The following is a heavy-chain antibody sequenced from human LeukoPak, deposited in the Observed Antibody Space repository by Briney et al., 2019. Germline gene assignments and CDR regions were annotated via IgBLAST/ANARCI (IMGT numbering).Heavy chain of an antibody. Sequence: PGGSLRLSCRTSGFMFDNYAISWVRQAPGKGLEWVSAISGSGGSTYYADSVKGRFTISRDNSKNTLYLQMNSLRAEDTAVYYCAKGDCSSTSCHYYYYYYMDVWGKGTTVTVSS. CDR1: GFMFDNYA. V-gene: IGHV3-23*01. CDR3: AKGDCSSTSCHYYYYYYMDV. D-gene: IGHD2-2*01. J-gene: IGHJ6*03. CDR2: ISGSGGST.